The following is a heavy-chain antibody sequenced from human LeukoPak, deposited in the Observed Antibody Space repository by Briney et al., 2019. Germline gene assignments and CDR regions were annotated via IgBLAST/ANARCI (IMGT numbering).Heavy chain of an antibody. V-gene: IGHV4-59*12. J-gene: IGHJ2*01. CDR1: NYSINSAYY. CDR3: ARVSSSWYQDWYFDL. CDR2: IYYSGST. D-gene: IGHD6-13*01. Sequence: PSETLSLTCTVSNYSINSAYYWSWIRQPPGKGLEWIGYIYYSGSTNYNPSLKSRVTISVDTSKNQFSLKLSSVTAADTAVYYCARVSSSWYQDWYFDLWGRGTLVTVSS.